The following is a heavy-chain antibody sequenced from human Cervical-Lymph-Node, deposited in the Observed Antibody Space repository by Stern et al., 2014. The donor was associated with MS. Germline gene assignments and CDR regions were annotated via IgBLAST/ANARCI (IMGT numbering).Heavy chain of an antibody. CDR2: IKTKGIKYIT. V-gene: IGHV3-72*01. CDR3: GDVGAGY. D-gene: IGHD1-26*01. CDR1: GFIFSDHY. J-gene: IGHJ4*02. Sequence: EVQLVQSGGGLVQPGGSLRLACAGSGFIFSDHYMDWVRQAPGQGLECVGRIKTKGIKYITQYAASVKGRFTISRDDSKSSLYLQMNSLKIEDTAVYYCGDVGAGYWGQGIPVTVSS.